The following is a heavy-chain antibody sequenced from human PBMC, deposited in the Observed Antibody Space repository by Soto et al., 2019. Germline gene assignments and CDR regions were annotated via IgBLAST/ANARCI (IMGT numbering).Heavy chain of an antibody. CDR2: ISSSSSYI. CDR3: ARDLAAGDYYGMDV. J-gene: IGHJ6*02. Sequence: VWSLRLSCAASGFTFSSYSMNWVRQAPGKWLEWVSSISSSSSYIYYADSVKGRFTISRDHAKNSLYLQMNSLRAEDTAVYYCARDLAAGDYYGMDVWGQGTKVTVPS. D-gene: IGHD6-13*01. CDR1: GFTFSSYS. V-gene: IGHV3-21*01.